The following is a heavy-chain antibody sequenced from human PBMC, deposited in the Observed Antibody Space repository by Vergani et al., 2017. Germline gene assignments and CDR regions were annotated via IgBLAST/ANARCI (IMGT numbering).Heavy chain of an antibody. V-gene: IGHV1-69*01. D-gene: IGHD5-18*01. Sequence: QVQLVQSGAEVKKPGSSVKVSCKASGGTFSSYAISWVRQAPGQGLEWMGGIIPIFGTANYAQKFQGRVTITADESTSTAYMELSSLRSEDTAVYYFVGFDTAGNWFDPWGQGTLVTVSS. CDR2: IIPIFGTA. J-gene: IGHJ5*02. CDR3: VGFDTAGNWFDP. CDR1: GGTFSSYA.